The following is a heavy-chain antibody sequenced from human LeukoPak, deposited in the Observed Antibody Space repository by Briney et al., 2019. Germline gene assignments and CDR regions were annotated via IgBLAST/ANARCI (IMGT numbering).Heavy chain of an antibody. J-gene: IGHJ4*02. CDR3: ATDNILTGYSPKY. V-gene: IGHV1-24*01. D-gene: IGHD3-9*01. Sequence: ASVKVSCKVSGYTLTELSMHWVRQTPGKGLEWMGGFDPEEGETVFVQKFQGRVTMTEDTSTDTAYMELSSLRSEDSAVYYCATDNILTGYSPKYWGQGTLVTVSS. CDR1: GYTLTELS. CDR2: FDPEEGET.